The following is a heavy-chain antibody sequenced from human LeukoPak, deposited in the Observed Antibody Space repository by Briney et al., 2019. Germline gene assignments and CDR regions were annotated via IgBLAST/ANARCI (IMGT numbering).Heavy chain of an antibody. Sequence: SETLSLTCAVYGGSFSGYYWSWIRQPPGKGLEWIGEINHSGSTNYNLSLKSRVTISVDTSKNQFSLKLSSVTAADTAVYYCARGSYYYYYDSSGYEGTGFDYWGQGTLVTVSS. CDR3: ARGSYYYYYDSSGYEGTGFDY. D-gene: IGHD3-22*01. V-gene: IGHV4-34*01. J-gene: IGHJ4*02. CDR1: GGSFSGYY. CDR2: INHSGST.